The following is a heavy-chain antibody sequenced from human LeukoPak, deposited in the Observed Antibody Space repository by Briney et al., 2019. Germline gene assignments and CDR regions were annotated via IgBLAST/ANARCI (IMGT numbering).Heavy chain of an antibody. CDR1: GGTFSSYA. Sequence: GSSVKVSCKASGGTFSSYAISWVRQAPGQGLEWMGGIIPIFGTANYAQKFQGRVTITTDESTSTAYMELSSLRSEDTAVYYCARDSLSEYYYDSSGYPNWFDPWGQGTLVTVSS. J-gene: IGHJ5*02. V-gene: IGHV1-69*05. CDR3: ARDSLSEYYYDSSGYPNWFDP. D-gene: IGHD3-22*01. CDR2: IIPIFGTA.